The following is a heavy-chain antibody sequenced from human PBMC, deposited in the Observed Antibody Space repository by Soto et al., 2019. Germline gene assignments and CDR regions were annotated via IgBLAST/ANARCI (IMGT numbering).Heavy chain of an antibody. CDR1: GFTFSSYW. V-gene: IGHV3-7*04. Sequence: PGGSLRLSCAASGFTFSSYWMSWVRQAPGKGLEWVANIKQDGSEKYYVDSVKGRFTISRDNAKNSLYLQMNSLRAEDTAVYYCARGITIFGVVTNYYYYYYMDVWGKGTTVTVYS. CDR2: IKQDGSEK. CDR3: ARGITIFGVVTNYYYYYYMDV. J-gene: IGHJ6*03. D-gene: IGHD3-3*01.